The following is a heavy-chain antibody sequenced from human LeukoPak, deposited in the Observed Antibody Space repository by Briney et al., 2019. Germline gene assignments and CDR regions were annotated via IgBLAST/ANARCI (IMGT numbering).Heavy chain of an antibody. J-gene: IGHJ4*02. CDR2: IFHSGIT. Sequence: SGTLSLTCAVSGGSLSTYNWWSWVRQPPGKGVEWIGEIFHSGITNYNPSLKSRVTISVDTSKNQFSLKLSSVTAADTAVYYCAASSGWYNTDYWGQGTLVTVSS. D-gene: IGHD6-19*01. CDR3: AASSGWYNTDY. CDR1: GGSLSTYNW. V-gene: IGHV4-4*02.